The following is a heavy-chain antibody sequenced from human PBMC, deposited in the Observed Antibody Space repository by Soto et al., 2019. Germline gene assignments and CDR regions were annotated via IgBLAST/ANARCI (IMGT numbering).Heavy chain of an antibody. CDR3: SIDLDYPCYAGC. D-gene: IGHD2-15*01. V-gene: IGHV3-30*03. J-gene: IGHJ4*02. Sequence: QVQLVESGGGVVQPGRSLRLSCAASGFTFSSYGMHWVRQAPGKGLEWVAVISYDGSNKYYADSVKGRFTISRDNSKNTLYLQMNSLRAEDAAVYYCSIDLDYPCYAGCWGQGTLVTVSS. CDR1: GFTFSSYG. CDR2: ISYDGSNK.